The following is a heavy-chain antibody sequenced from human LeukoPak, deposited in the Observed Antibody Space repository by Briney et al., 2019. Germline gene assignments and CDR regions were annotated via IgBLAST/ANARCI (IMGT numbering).Heavy chain of an antibody. J-gene: IGHJ5*02. CDR1: GFAVSSNY. CDR2: IYSGGST. V-gene: IGHV3-66*01. D-gene: IGHD6-13*01. Sequence: GGSLRLSCAASGFAVSSNYMSWLRQAPGKGLEWVSVIYSGGSTYYADSVKGRFTISRDNSKNTLYLQMNSLRAEDTAVYYCAKESAGNWFDPWGQGTLVTVSS. CDR3: AKESAGNWFDP.